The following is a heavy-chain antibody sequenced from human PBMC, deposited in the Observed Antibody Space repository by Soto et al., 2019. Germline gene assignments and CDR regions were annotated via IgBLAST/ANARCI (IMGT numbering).Heavy chain of an antibody. CDR2: SNGGNGFT. CDR3: ARFSFSDALDV. J-gene: IGHJ6*02. V-gene: IGHV1-3*02. D-gene: IGHD6-25*01. CDR1: GYSFRSHG. Sequence: QVRLVQSGAEVRTPGASVKISCTASGYSFRSHGIQWVRQAAGQRLEWVGWSNGGNGFTKYSQEVQDRVSITRDTAASTVYMELRSLTSDDTAVYYCARFSFSDALDVWGQGTTVTVS.